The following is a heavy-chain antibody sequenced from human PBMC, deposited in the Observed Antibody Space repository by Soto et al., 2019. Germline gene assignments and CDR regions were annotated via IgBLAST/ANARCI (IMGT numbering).Heavy chain of an antibody. CDR3: ARDSPVDTAMVGLDY. CDR1: GYTFTSYG. Sequence: QVQLVQSGAEVKKPGASVKVSCKASGYTFTSYGISWVRQAPGQGLEWMGWISAYNGNTNYAQKLQGRVTMTTDTSTSTAYMELRSLRSADTAVYYCARDSPVDTAMVGLDYWGQGTLVTVSS. CDR2: ISAYNGNT. J-gene: IGHJ4*02. V-gene: IGHV1-18*01. D-gene: IGHD5-18*01.